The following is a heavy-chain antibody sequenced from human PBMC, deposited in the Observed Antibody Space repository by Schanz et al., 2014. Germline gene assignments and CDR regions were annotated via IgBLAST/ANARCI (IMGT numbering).Heavy chain of an antibody. CDR3: AKYRGYYRVSGSYRELEY. D-gene: IGHD3-10*01. V-gene: IGHV3-66*01. Sequence: EMQLLESGGGLAQPGGSLRLSCAASGFTLSNYAMSWVRQAPGKGLEWVSFIYIGGNTYYADSVKGRFTISRDNSKNTVYLQMNSLRPEDTAVYYCAKYRGYYRVSGSYRELEYWGQGTLVTVSS. CDR1: GFTLSNYA. J-gene: IGHJ4*02. CDR2: IYIGGNT.